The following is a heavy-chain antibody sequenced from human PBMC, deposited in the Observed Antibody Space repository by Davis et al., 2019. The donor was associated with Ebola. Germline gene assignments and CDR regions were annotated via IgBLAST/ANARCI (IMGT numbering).Heavy chain of an antibody. CDR3: ARNTPVSCYYYYYMDV. J-gene: IGHJ6*03. Sequence: ASVKVSCKASGYIFPSYGIHWVRQAPGQRLEWMGWIDGGSGNRKYSQNFHGRLTITRDASASTAYMELSSLRSDDTAVYYCARNTPVSCYYYYYMDVWGTGTTVTVSS. CDR2: IDGGSGNR. D-gene: IGHD2-15*01. V-gene: IGHV1-3*01. CDR1: GYIFPSYG.